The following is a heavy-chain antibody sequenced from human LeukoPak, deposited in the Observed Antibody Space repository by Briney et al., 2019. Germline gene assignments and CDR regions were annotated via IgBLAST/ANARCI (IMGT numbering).Heavy chain of an antibody. CDR3: AKDIAVAGTFDY. CDR2: ISGSGGST. D-gene: IGHD6-19*01. V-gene: IGHV3-23*01. J-gene: IGHJ4*02. Sequence: PGGSLRLSCAASGFTFSDYYMSWVRQAPGKGLEWVSAISGSGGSTYYADSVKGRFTISRDNSKNTLYLQMNSLRAEDTAVYYCAKDIAVAGTFDYWGQGTLVTVSS. CDR1: GFTFSDYY.